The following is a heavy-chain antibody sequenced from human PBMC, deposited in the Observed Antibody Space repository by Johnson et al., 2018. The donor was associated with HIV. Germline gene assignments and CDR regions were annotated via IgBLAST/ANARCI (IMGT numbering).Heavy chain of an antibody. D-gene: IGHD1-7*01. CDR3: ARRGNWNYLKSAFDI. Sequence: EVPLVESGGGLIQPGGSLRLSCAASGFTVSSNYMSWVRQAPGKGLEWVSVIYSGGTVYYADSVKGRFTISRDNAKNSLYLQMNSLRAEDTAVYHCARRGNWNYLKSAFDIWGQGTMVTVSS. CDR1: GFTVSSNY. V-gene: IGHV3-53*01. J-gene: IGHJ3*02. CDR2: IYSGGTV.